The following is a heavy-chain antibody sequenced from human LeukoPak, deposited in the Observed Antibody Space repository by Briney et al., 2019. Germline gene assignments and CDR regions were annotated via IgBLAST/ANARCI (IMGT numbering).Heavy chain of an antibody. V-gene: IGHV3-23*01. CDR1: GFTFRNYA. J-gene: IGHJ1*01. CDR3: GKDPNGDYVGAFDFQR. CDR2: ITGSGGTT. D-gene: IGHD4-17*01. Sequence: GGSLRLSCAASGFTFRNYAVVWVRQAPGKGLEWVSAITGSGGTTYYADSVRGRFTIYRDNSKNTLYLLMNSLRGEDTAVYYCGKDPNGDYVGAFDFQRWGQGTLVTVSS.